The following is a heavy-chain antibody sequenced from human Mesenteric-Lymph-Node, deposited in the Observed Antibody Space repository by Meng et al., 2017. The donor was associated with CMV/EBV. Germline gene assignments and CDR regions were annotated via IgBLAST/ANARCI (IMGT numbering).Heavy chain of an antibody. J-gene: IGHJ6*02. CDR2: IYPGNSDT. V-gene: IGHV5-51*01. D-gene: IGHD2-2*03. CDR3: ARRVAATDLTGYYGMDV. Sequence: KVSCKGSGYTFTNYWIGWVRQMPGKGLEWMGIIYPGNSDTRYSPSFQGQVTISADKSISTAYLQWSSLKASDTAIYYCARRVAATDLTGYYGMDVWGQGTSVTVSS. CDR1: GYTFTNYW.